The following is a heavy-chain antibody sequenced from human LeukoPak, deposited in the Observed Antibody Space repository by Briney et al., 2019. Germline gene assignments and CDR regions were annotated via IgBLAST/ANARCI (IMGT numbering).Heavy chain of an antibody. CDR2: IRYDGSNK. Sequence: QSGGSLRLSCAASGFTFSSYGMHWVRQAPGKGLAWVAFIRYDGSNKYYADSVKGRFTISRDNSKNTLYLQMNSLRAEDTAVYYCAKGQGYYDSSGYYEDYWGQGTLVTVSS. D-gene: IGHD3-22*01. J-gene: IGHJ4*02. V-gene: IGHV3-30*02. CDR1: GFTFSSYG. CDR3: AKGQGYYDSSGYYEDY.